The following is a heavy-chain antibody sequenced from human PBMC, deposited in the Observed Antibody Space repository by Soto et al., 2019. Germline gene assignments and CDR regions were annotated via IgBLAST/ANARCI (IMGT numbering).Heavy chain of an antibody. D-gene: IGHD4-4*01. CDR1: GRTFSGYY. CDR3: ARGGDGYSLDY. Sequence: PSETLSLTCAAYGRTFSGYYWSWIRQPPGKGLEWIGEINHSGSTNYNPSLKSRVTISVDTSKNQFSLKLSSVTAADTAVYYCARGGDGYSLDYWGQRTMVSFSS. CDR2: INHSGST. J-gene: IGHJ4*02. V-gene: IGHV4-34*01.